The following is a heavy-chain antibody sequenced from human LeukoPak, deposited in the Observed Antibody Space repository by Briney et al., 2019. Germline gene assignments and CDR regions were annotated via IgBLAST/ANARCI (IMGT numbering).Heavy chain of an antibody. D-gene: IGHD1-26*01. J-gene: IGHJ3*02. Sequence: GGSLRLSCAASGFTFSSQWMHWVRQAPGKGLEWVAVISYDGSNKYYADSVKGRFTISRDNSKNTLYLRMNSLRAEDTAVYYCARGPGSLGAFDIWGQGTMVTVSS. CDR3: ARGPGSLGAFDI. V-gene: IGHV3-30-3*01. CDR1: GFTFSSQW. CDR2: ISYDGSNK.